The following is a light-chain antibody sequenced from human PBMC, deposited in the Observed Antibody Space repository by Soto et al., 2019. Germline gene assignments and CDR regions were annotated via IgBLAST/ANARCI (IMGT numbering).Light chain of an antibody. CDR3: PHYASLPST. Sequence: LSLSPGAVSLNTGERATRSFRASQSVSSSYLAWYQQKPGQAPRLLIYGASSRATGIPDRFSGSGSGTDFTLTISSLQPEDFALYYCPHYASLPSTFGQG. J-gene: IGKJ5*01. CDR1: QSVSSSY. CDR2: GAS. V-gene: IGKV3-20*01.